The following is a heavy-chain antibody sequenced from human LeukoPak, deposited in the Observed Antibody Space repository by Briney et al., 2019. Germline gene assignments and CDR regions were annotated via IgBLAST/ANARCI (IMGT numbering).Heavy chain of an antibody. D-gene: IGHD1-26*01. CDR2: ISGSGDST. J-gene: IGHJ3*02. Sequence: RAGGSLRLSCGAPGFTFSSYGMSWVRQAPGKGLEWVSAISGSGDSTYYADSVRGRFTISRDNSKNTLYLQMNSLRAEDTAVYYCARGGWWELLRNAFDIWGQGTMVTVSS. CDR3: ARGGWWELLRNAFDI. V-gene: IGHV3-23*01. CDR1: GFTFSSYG.